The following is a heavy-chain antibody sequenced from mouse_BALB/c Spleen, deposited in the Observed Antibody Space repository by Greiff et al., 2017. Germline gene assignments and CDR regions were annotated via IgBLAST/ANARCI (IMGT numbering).Heavy chain of an antibody. V-gene: IGHV3-6*02. CDR3: AREWTGTGGY. CDR2: ISYDGSN. CDR1: GYSITSGYY. J-gene: IGHJ2*01. D-gene: IGHD4-1*01. Sequence: EVQLVESGPGLVKPSQSLSLTCSVTGYSITSGYYWNWIRQFPGNKLEWMGYISYDGSNNYNPSLKNRISITRDTSKNQFFLKLNSVTTEDTATYYCAREWTGTGGYWGQGTTLTVSS.